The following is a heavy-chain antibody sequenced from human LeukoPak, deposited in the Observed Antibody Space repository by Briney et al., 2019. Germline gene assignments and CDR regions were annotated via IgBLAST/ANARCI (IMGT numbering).Heavy chain of an antibody. CDR2: ISYDGSNK. D-gene: IGHD6-13*01. CDR3: AKDAAGPEY. CDR1: GFTFSSYA. Sequence: GGSLRLSCAASGFTFSSYAMHWVRQAPGKGLEWVAVISYDGSNKYYADSVKGRFTISRGNSKNTLYLQMNSLRVEDTAIYYCAKDAAGPEYWGQGTRVTVSS. J-gene: IGHJ4*02. V-gene: IGHV3-30-3*01.